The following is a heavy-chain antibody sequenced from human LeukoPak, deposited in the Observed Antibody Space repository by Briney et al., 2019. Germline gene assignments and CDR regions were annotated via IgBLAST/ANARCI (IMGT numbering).Heavy chain of an antibody. Sequence: GGSLRLSCAASGFIFSTYWMSWVRQAPGKGLEWVASIKQDGSEKYYVDSVKGRFTISRDNAKNSLYLQMNSLRAEDTAVYYCAGDVYYYDSSGYLGRALDYWGQGTLVTVSS. CDR2: IKQDGSEK. V-gene: IGHV3-7*01. J-gene: IGHJ4*02. D-gene: IGHD3-22*01. CDR3: AGDVYYYDSSGYLGRALDY. CDR1: GFIFSTYW.